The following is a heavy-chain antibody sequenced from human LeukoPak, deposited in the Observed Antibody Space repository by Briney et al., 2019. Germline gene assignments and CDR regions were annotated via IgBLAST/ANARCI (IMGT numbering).Heavy chain of an antibody. V-gene: IGHV1-2*06. J-gene: IGHJ3*02. D-gene: IGHD2-2*01. CDR2: INPNSGGT. Sequence: GASVKVSCKASGYTFTGYYMHWVRQAPGQGLEWMGRINPNSGGTNYAQKFQGRVTMTRDTSISTAYMELSRLRSDDTAAYYCARVLYQLLSPSAFDIWGQGTMVTVSS. CDR1: GYTFTGYY. CDR3: ARVLYQLLSPSAFDI.